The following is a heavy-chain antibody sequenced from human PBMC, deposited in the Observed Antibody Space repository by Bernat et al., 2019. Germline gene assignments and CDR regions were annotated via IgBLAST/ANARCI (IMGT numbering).Heavy chain of an antibody. J-gene: IGHJ4*02. CDR2: ISYDGSNK. CDR3: AKDYAPSLDY. D-gene: IGHD3-16*01. Sequence: QVQLVESGGGVVQPGRSLRLSCAASGFTFSSYGMHWVRQAPGKGLEWVAVISYDGSNKYYADSVKGRFTISRDNSKNTLYLQMNSLRAEDTAVYYCAKDYAPSLDYWGQGTLVTVSS. CDR1: GFTFSSYG. V-gene: IGHV3-30*18.